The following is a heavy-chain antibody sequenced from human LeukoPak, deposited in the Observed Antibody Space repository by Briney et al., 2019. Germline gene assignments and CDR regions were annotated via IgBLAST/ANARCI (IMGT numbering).Heavy chain of an antibody. D-gene: IGHD3-16*01. J-gene: IGHJ1*01. CDR2: IHDSGST. CDR1: GGTISSYY. V-gene: IGHV4-59*08. CDR3: ARRWDFGDFQH. Sequence: PSETLSLICTVSGGTISSYYWNWIRQPPGKGLEWIGYIHDSGSTKYNPSLKSRVAISVDTSKNQFSLKLSSVTAADTAVYYCARRWDFGDFQHWGQGTLVTVSS.